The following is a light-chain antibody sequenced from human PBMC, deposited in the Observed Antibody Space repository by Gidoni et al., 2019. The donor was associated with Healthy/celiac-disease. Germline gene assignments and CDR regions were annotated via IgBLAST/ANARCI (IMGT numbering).Light chain of an antibody. CDR1: SSDVGGFNY. J-gene: IGLJ3*02. V-gene: IGLV2-14*01. CDR3: SSYTRSRTRV. CDR2: DVS. Sequence: QSALTQPASVSGSPGQSTTIPCTGTSSDVGGFNYVFWYQQRPGKAPKLVIYDVSNRPSGVSSRFSGSKSGNTASLTISGLQAEDEADYYCSSYTRSRTRVFGGGTRLTVV.